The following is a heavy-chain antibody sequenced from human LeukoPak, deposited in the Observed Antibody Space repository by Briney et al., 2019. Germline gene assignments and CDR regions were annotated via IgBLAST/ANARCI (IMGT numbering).Heavy chain of an antibody. CDR1: GDSINSGGYS. Sequence: SETLSLTCAVSGDSINSGGYSWSWIRQPPGKGLEWIGYIYHSGSTYYNPSLKSRVTLSLDMSRNQFSLKLSSVTAADTAVYYCARTYYDILTGYYFDPWGQGTLVTVSS. CDR2: IYHSGST. V-gene: IGHV4-30-2*01. CDR3: ARTYYDILTGYYFDP. D-gene: IGHD3-9*01. J-gene: IGHJ5*02.